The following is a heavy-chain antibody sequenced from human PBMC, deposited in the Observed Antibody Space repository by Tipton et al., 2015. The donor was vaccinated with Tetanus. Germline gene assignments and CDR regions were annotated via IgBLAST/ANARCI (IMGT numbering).Heavy chain of an antibody. J-gene: IGHJ5*02. CDR2: IYYGGDT. D-gene: IGHD3-3*01. CDR3: ARSHVFRFTLFGEEIPRSGRFDP. Sequence: TLSLTCTVSGASFSNYYWNWIRQSPGRRLEWIGNIYYGGDTDYNPSLQSRATISLDTSKKLFSLRLKSVTAADTAIYYCARSHVFRFTLFGEEIPRSGRFDPWGQGTLVTVSS. CDR1: GASFSNYY. V-gene: IGHV4-59*01.